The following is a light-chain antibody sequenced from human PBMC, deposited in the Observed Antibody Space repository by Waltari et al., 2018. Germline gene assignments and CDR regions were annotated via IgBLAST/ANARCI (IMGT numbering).Light chain of an antibody. V-gene: IGKV1-39*01. CDR2: AAS. J-gene: IGKJ1*01. CDR1: QSISRY. CDR3: QQSYSTPWT. Sequence: DIQMTQSPSSLSASVGDRVTITCRASQSISRYLNWYQQKPGNVPKLLIYAASSLQSGVPSGFSGSGYGTDFTLTISSLHPEDFATYYCQQSYSTPWTFGQGTKVEIK.